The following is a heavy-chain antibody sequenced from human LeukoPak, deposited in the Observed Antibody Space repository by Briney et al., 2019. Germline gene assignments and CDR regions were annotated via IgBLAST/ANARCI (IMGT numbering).Heavy chain of an antibody. D-gene: IGHD2-2*01. CDR1: GGTFDTYA. V-gene: IGHV1-69*10. J-gene: IGHJ5*02. CDR3: VSSPPVGQLPIISYFDP. CDR2: IIPTFGLV. Sequence: GASVKVSCKASGGTFDTYAISWVRQAPGQGLEWVGGIIPTFGLVNYAEDLQGRATITADKSISTFFMEMTSLRSDDTAMYYCVSSPPVGQLPIISYFDPWGQGTLVTVSS.